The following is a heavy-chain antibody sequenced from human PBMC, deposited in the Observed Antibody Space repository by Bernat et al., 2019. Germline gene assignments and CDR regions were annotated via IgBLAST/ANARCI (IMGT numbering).Heavy chain of an antibody. CDR3: ARVFCSGGSCYRLSVYYYGMDV. D-gene: IGHD2-15*01. CDR1: GFTFSSYA. CDR2: ISYDGSNK. Sequence: QVQLVESGGGVVQPGRSLRLSCAASGFTFSSYAMHWVRQAPGKGLEWVVVISYDGSNKYYADSVKGRFTISRDNSKNTLYLQMNSLRAEDTAVYYCARVFCSGGSCYRLSVYYYGMDVWGQGTTVTVSS. V-gene: IGHV3-30-3*01. J-gene: IGHJ6*02.